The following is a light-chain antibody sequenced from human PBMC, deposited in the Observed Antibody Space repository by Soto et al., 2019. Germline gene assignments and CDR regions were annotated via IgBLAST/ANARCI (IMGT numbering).Light chain of an antibody. CDR3: QRIT. Sequence: EIVLTQSPATLSLSPGDRAILSCRASQSISSALAWYQQKPGQAPRLLIYDASDRATGIPARFSGSRSGTDFTLTISSLEPEDFAVYYCQRITFGQGTRLEIK. V-gene: IGKV3-11*01. CDR1: QSISSA. CDR2: DAS. J-gene: IGKJ5*01.